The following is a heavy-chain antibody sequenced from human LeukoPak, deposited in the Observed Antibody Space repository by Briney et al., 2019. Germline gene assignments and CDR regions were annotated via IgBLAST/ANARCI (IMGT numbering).Heavy chain of an antibody. CDR2: INPGDSDA. J-gene: IGHJ5*02. D-gene: IGHD3-22*01. Sequence: GESLKISCKGSGYRFTNYWIGWVRQMPGKGLEWMGIINPGDSDARYSPSFQGQVTISADKSISTACLQWSSLKASDTAMYYCARRKYYYDSSGYHNWFDPWGQGTLVTVSS. V-gene: IGHV5-51*01. CDR1: GYRFTNYW. CDR3: ARRKYYYDSSGYHNWFDP.